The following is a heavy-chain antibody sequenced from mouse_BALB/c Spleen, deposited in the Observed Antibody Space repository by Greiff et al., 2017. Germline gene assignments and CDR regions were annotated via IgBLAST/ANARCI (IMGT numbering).Heavy chain of an antibody. Sequence: ESGPGLVKPSQSLSLTCSVTGYSITSGYYWNWIRQFPGNKLEWMGYIGYDGSNNYNPSLKNRISITRDTSKNQFFLKLNSVTTEDTATYYCARRYYRYDGDYAMDYWGQGTSVTVSS. CDR2: IGYDGSN. V-gene: IGHV3-6*02. J-gene: IGHJ4*01. D-gene: IGHD2-14*01. CDR1: GYSITSGYY. CDR3: ARRYYRYDGDYAMDY.